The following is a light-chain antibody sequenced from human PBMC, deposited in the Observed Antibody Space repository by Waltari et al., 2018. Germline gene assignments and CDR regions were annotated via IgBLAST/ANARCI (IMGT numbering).Light chain of an antibody. CDR2: EVG. CDR3: SSYRSSSTLKYV. CDR1: SSDVGGYNY. J-gene: IGLJ1*01. V-gene: IGLV2-14*01. Sequence: QSALTQPASVSGSPGQSITISCTGTSSDVGGYNYVSWYQQHQDKVPKLMIYEVGSRPSGVSDRFSGSKSGNTASLTISGLQAEDEADYYCSSYRSSSTLKYVFGTGTKVTVL.